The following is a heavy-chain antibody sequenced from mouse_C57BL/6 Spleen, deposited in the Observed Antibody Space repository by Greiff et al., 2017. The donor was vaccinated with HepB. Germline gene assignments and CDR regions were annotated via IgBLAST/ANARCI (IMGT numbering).Heavy chain of an antibody. CDR1: GYTFTSYD. V-gene: IGHV1-85*01. D-gene: IGHD2-1*01. J-gene: IGHJ2*01. CDR3: ARDHYGNYGDY. CDR2: IYPRDGST. Sequence: VKLVESGPELVKPGASVKLSCKASGYTFTSYDINWVKQRPGQGLEWIGWIYPRDGSTKYNEKFKGKATLTVDTSSSTAYMELHSLTSEDSAVYFCARDHYGNYGDYWGQGTTLTVSS.